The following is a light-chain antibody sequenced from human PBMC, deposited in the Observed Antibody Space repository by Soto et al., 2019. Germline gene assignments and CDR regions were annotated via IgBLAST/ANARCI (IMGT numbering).Light chain of an antibody. CDR2: GAS. CDR3: QQYRMSPNT. Sequence: EIVLTQSPDTLSLSPGARAPLSCRASQRVDDSHLAWYQLRPGQAPRLLIYGASTRATGIPDRFSGGGSGTDFSLTIRGLKPEDFAVYYCQQYRMSPNTFGQGTRLEIK. CDR1: QRVDDSH. J-gene: IGKJ5*01. V-gene: IGKV3-20*01.